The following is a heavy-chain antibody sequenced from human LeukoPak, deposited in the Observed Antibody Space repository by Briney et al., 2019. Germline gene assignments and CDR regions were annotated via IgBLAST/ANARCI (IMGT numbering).Heavy chain of an antibody. CDR3: AREGNSGGRFDY. D-gene: IGHD1-26*01. V-gene: IGHV4-38-2*02. Sequence: PSETLSLTCAVSGYSISSGYYWGWIRQPPGKGLEWIGSIYHSGSTYYNPCLKSRVTISVDTSKNQFSLKLSSVTAADTAVYYCAREGNSGGRFDYWGQGTLVTVSS. CDR2: IYHSGST. CDR1: GYSISSGYY. J-gene: IGHJ4*02.